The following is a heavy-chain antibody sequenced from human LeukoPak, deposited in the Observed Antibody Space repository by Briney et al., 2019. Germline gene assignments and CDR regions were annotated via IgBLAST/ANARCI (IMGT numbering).Heavy chain of an antibody. V-gene: IGHV3-23*01. CDR3: AKSFTSSSSDY. D-gene: IGHD6-13*01. CDR1: GFTFSNYA. CDR2: ISVGGTTT. J-gene: IGHJ4*02. Sequence: GGSLRLSCVASGFTFSNYAMSWIRQAPGKVLEWVSSISVGGTTTYYADSVKGRFSISRDNSENTLYLQMNGLRADDTAVYSCAKSFTSSSSDYWGQGTLVTVSS.